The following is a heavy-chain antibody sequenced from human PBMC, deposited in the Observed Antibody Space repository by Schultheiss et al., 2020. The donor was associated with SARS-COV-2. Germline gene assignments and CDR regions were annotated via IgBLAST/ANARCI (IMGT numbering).Heavy chain of an antibody. CDR2: INSDGSST. D-gene: IGHD6-19*01. J-gene: IGHJ6*02. CDR1: GFTFSSYW. CDR3: ARGGPRAVAPMDV. V-gene: IGHV3-74*01. Sequence: GGSLRLSCAASGFTFSSYWMHWVRQAPGKGLVWVSRINSDGSSTSYADSVQGRFTISRDNTNNSLFLQMNSLRAEDTAVYYCARGGPRAVAPMDVWGQGTTVTVSS.